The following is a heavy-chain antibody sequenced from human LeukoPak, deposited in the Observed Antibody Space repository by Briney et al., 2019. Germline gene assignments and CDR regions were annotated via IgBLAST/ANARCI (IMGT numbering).Heavy chain of an antibody. CDR3: ARDISSTWSYYFDY. CDR2: FYTTGST. D-gene: IGHD6-13*01. J-gene: IGHJ4*02. V-gene: IGHV4-4*07. Sequence: SETLSLTCTVSGGSISSYYWSWIRQPAGKGLEWIGRFYTTGSTHCNPSLKSRVTMSVDTSKNQFSLRLSSVTAADTAVYYCARDISSTWSYYFDYWGQGTLVTVSS. CDR1: GGSISSYY.